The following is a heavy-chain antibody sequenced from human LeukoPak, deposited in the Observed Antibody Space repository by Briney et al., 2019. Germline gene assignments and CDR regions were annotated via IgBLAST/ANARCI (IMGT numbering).Heavy chain of an antibody. J-gene: IGHJ5*02. CDR2: IKEDGSEK. CDR3: TSTSS. CDR1: GFSFSTSW. Sequence: PGRSLRLSCAASGFSFSTSWMSWVRQAPGKGLEWVATIKEDGSEKYYVDSARGRFAISRDNAKNSLYLQMNSLRAEDTSVYYCTSTSSWGQGTLVTVSS. V-gene: IGHV3-7*01.